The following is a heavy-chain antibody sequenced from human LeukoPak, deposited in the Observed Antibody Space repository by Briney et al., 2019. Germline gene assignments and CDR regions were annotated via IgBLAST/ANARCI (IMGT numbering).Heavy chain of an antibody. V-gene: IGHV3-30*02. J-gene: IGHJ4*02. CDR1: VFTFSSYG. D-gene: IGHD3-10*01. CDR3: AKDPGLRWFGEYYFDY. Sequence: VGSLRLSCAASVFTFSSYGMHWVRQAPGKGLEWVAFIRYDGGNKYYADSVKGRFTISRDNSKNTLYLQMNSLRAEDTAVYYCAKDPGLRWFGEYYFDYWAQGTLVTVSS. CDR2: IRYDGGNK.